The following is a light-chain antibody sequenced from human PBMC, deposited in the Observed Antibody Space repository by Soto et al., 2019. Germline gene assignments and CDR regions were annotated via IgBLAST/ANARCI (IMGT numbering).Light chain of an antibody. Sequence: IVMTQSPTTLSVSPGERASLSCRASQSVNNNLAWYQQNPGQAPRLLIYDASTRAIGIPARFSASGSGTEFTLTISSLQSEDFAVYYCQHQKTFGQGTKVDIK. CDR2: DAS. CDR1: QSVNNN. J-gene: IGKJ1*01. CDR3: QHQKT. V-gene: IGKV3D-15*01.